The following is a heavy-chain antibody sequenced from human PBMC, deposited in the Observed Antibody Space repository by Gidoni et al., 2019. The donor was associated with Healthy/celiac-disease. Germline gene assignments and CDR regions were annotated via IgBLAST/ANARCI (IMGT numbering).Heavy chain of an antibody. V-gene: IGHV1-69*06. CDR1: GGTCSSYA. CDR2: IIPIFGTA. CDR3: ASSAVAGDI. D-gene: IGHD6-19*01. J-gene: IGHJ3*02. Sequence: QVQLVQSGAQVTQPGSSVKVSCKVSGGTCSSYAISWVRQAPGQGLEWMGGIIPIFGTANYAQKFQGRVTITADKSTSTAYMELSSLRSEDTAVYYCASSAVAGDIWGQGTMVTVSS.